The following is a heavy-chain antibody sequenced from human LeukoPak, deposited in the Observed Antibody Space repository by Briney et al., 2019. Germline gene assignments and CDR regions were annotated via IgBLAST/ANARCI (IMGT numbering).Heavy chain of an antibody. CDR3: ARRYGSGWYDY. V-gene: IGHV3-53*01. J-gene: IGHJ4*02. D-gene: IGHD6-19*01. CDR2: IYSGGST. Sequence: GGSLRLSCAASGFAVSSNYMSWVRQAPGKGLEWVSVIYSGGSTYYADSVKGRFTISRDNSENTLYLPMNSLRAEDTAVYYCARRYGSGWYDYWGQGTLVTVSS. CDR1: GFAVSSNY.